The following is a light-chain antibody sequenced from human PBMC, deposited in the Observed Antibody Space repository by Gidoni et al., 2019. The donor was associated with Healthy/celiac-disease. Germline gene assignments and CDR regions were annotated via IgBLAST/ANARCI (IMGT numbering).Light chain of an antibody. CDR2: DAS. CDR3: QQYGSSPYT. V-gene: IGKV3-20*01. J-gene: IGKJ2*01. Sequence: EIVLTQSPGTLSLSPGERATLSCRASQSFSSSYLAWYQQKPGQAPRLLIYDASSRATGIPDRCSGSGSGTDFTLTISRLEPEDFAVYYCQQYGSSPYTFGQGTKLEIK. CDR1: QSFSSSY.